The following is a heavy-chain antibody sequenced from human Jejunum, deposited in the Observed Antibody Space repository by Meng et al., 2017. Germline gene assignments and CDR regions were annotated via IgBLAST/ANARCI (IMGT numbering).Heavy chain of an antibody. CDR2: VYPDDSRT. Sequence: GESLKISCKGSGYSFYGYWIGWVRQVPGKELEWMGLVYPDDSRTTYSPSFQGQATMSADKSISTVYLQWTSLRASDTAMYYCARFGGPTFSKHYFDYWGQGIPVTVSS. CDR1: GYSFYGYW. CDR3: ARFGGPTFSKHYFDY. D-gene: IGHD2-15*01. J-gene: IGHJ4*02. V-gene: IGHV5-51*01.